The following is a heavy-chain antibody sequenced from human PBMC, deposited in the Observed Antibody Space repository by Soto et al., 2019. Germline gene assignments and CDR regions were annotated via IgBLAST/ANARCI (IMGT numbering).Heavy chain of an antibody. J-gene: IGHJ4*02. CDR1: GYIFTTYH. D-gene: IGHD6-19*01. V-gene: IGHV1-46*01. CDR3: AGWYSSGYIDY. Sequence: ASVKVSCKASGYIFTTYHLHWVRQAPGQGLEWMGVINPSTGSTTYAQKFQGRVTVTRDTSTNTVYVELSSLTSDDAAVYYCAGWYSSGYIDYWGQGTLVTVSS. CDR2: INPSTGST.